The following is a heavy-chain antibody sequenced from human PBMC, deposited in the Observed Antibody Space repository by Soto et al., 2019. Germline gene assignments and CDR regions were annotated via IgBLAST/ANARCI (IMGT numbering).Heavy chain of an antibody. V-gene: IGHV1-18*01. CDR3: AREYCSSTSCYGPDY. CDR1: GYTFTSYG. J-gene: IGHJ4*02. D-gene: IGHD2-2*01. Sequence: ASVKVSCKASGYTFTSYGISWVRQVPGQGLEWMGWTSAHNDNTNYAQKFQGRVTMTTDTSTSTAYMELRSLRSDDTAVYYCAREYCSSTSCYGPDYWGQGTLVTVSS. CDR2: TSAHNDNT.